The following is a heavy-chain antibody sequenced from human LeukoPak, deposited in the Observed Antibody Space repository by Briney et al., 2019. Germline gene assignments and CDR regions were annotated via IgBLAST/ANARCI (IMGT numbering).Heavy chain of an antibody. CDR2: VSTSGST. D-gene: IGHD2-21*01. Sequence: PSETLSLTCTVSGGSISNHFCSWIRQPAGKGLEWIGRVSTSGSTYYNPSLKSRVTMSADTSKNQFSLKLTSMTAADTAVYYCARGDIVMGRGRNWFDPWGQGTLVTVSS. CDR1: GGSISNHF. J-gene: IGHJ5*02. V-gene: IGHV4-4*07. CDR3: ARGDIVMGRGRNWFDP.